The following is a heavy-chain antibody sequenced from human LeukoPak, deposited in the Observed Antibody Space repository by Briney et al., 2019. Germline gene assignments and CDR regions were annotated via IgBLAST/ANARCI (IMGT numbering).Heavy chain of an antibody. J-gene: IGHJ4*02. V-gene: IGHV4-61*02. Sequence: SETLPLTCTVSGGSISSGSYYWSWIRQPAGKGLEWIGRIYTSGSTNYNPSLKGRVTISVDTSENQFSLKLSSVTAADTAVYYCARTHDSSAYYFDYWGQGTLVTVSS. CDR2: IYTSGST. D-gene: IGHD3-16*01. CDR3: ARTHDSSAYYFDY. CDR1: GGSISSGSYY.